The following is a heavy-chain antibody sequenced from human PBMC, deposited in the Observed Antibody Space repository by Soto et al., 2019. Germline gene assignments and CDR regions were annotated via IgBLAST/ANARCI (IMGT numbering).Heavy chain of an antibody. D-gene: IGHD3-3*01. CDR1: GGSISSGGYS. V-gene: IGHV4-30-2*01. CDR3: ARGRLAIFGVVTEPHYYYYGMDV. Sequence: SETLSHTCAVSGGSISSGGYSWSWIRKPPGKGLEWIGYIYHSGSTYYNPSLKSRVTISVDRSKNQFSLKLSSVTAADTAVYYCARGRLAIFGVVTEPHYYYYGMDVWGQGTTVTVS. CDR2: IYHSGST. J-gene: IGHJ6*02.